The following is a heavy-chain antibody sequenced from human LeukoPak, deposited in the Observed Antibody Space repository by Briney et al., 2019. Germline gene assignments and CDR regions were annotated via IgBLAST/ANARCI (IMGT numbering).Heavy chain of an antibody. J-gene: IGHJ2*01. Sequence: PSETLSLTCTVSGGSISSYYWSWIRQPAGKGLEWIGRIYTSGSTNYNPSLKSRVTMSVDTSKNQFSLKLSSVTAADTAVYYCAGAYSSSWNYYWYFDLWGRGTLVTVSS. CDR2: IYTSGST. V-gene: IGHV4-4*07. D-gene: IGHD6-13*01. CDR1: GGSISSYY. CDR3: AGAYSSSWNYYWYFDL.